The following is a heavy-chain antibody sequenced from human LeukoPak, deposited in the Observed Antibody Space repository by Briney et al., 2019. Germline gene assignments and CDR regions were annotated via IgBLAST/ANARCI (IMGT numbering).Heavy chain of an antibody. Sequence: ASVKVSCKASGGTFSSYAISWVRQAPGQGLEWMGGIIPIFGTANYAQKFQGRVTITADKSTSTAYMELSSLRSEDTAVYYCARAGPAYYDILTGYSSRPHGYYYGMDVWGKGTTVIVSS. D-gene: IGHD3-9*01. CDR2: IIPIFGTA. J-gene: IGHJ6*04. CDR3: ARAGPAYYDILTGYSSRPHGYYYGMDV. V-gene: IGHV1-69*06. CDR1: GGTFSSYA.